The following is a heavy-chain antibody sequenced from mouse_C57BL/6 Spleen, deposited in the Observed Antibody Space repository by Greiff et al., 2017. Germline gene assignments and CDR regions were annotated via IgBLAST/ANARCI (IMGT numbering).Heavy chain of an antibody. CDR1: GFTFSDYY. J-gene: IGHJ3*01. CDR2: INYDGSST. V-gene: IGHV5-16*01. CDR3: AREDYGSRAAWFAY. D-gene: IGHD1-1*01. Sequence: EVMLVESEGGLVQPGSSMKLSCTASGFTFSDYYMAWVRQVPEKGLEWVANINYDGSSTYYLDSLKSRFIISRDNAKNILYLQMSSLKSEDTATYYCAREDYGSRAAWFAYWGQGTLVTVSA.